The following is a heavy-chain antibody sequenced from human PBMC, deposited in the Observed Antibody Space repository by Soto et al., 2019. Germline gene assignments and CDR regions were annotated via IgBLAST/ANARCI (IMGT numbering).Heavy chain of an antibody. CDR1: GYSFTSYW. V-gene: IGHV5-51*01. J-gene: IGHJ6*02. Sequence: GESLKISCKGSGYSFTSYWIGWVRQMPGKGLEWMGIIYPGASDTRYSPSFQGQVTISADKSISTAYLQWSSLKSSETAMYYRARHPLSSGYEHPPLGSRDYYLYGMDVWGQGTTVTVSS. CDR3: ARHPLSSGYEHPPLGSRDYYLYGMDV. D-gene: IGHD3-22*01. CDR2: IYPGASDT.